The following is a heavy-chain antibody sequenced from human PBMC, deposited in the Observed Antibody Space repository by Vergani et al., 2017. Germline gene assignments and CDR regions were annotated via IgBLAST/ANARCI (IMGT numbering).Heavy chain of an antibody. CDR3: ASIYDFWSGPYMDV. V-gene: IGHV4-39*01. J-gene: IGHJ6*03. D-gene: IGHD3-3*01. Sequence: QLQLPESGPGLVKPSETLSLTCTVSGGSLSSSSYYWGWIRQPPGKGLEWIGSIYYSGSTYYNPSLKSRVTISVDTYKNQFSLKLSSVTAADTAVYYCASIYDFWSGPYMDVWGKGTTVTVSS. CDR2: IYYSGST. CDR1: GGSLSSSSYY.